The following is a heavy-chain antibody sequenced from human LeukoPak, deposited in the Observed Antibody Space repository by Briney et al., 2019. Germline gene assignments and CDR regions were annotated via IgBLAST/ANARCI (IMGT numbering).Heavy chain of an antibody. CDR2: ISGSGGST. CDR1: GFTFSSYG. J-gene: IGHJ4*02. D-gene: IGHD1-26*01. CDR3: AKVQYNSGSYC. V-gene: IGHV3-23*01. Sequence: GGSLRLSCAASGFTFSSYGMHWVRQAPGKGLEWVSAISGSGGSTYYADSVKGRFTISRDNSKNTLYLQMNSLRAEDTAVYYCAKVQYNSGSYCWGQGTLVTVSS.